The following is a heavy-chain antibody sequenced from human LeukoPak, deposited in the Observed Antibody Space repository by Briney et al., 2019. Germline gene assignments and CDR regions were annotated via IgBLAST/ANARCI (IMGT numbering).Heavy chain of an antibody. CDR3: VKDRTVAGTDARYYFDS. V-gene: IGHV3-33*06. D-gene: IGHD6-19*01. Sequence: PGGSLRLSCAASGFIFSQYAMHWVRQAPGKGLEWVAVIWFDGRQTFYADSVKGRFTISRDNSKNTLYLQMNSLRAEDTAFYYCVKDRTVAGTDARYYFDSWGQGTLVTVSS. CDR2: IWFDGRQT. J-gene: IGHJ4*02. CDR1: GFIFSQYA.